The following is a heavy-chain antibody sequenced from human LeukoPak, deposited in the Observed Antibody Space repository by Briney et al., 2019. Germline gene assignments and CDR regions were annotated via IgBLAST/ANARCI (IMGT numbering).Heavy chain of an antibody. J-gene: IGHJ4*02. CDR3: VPSSYSSTSYYFDY. Sequence: ASVKVSCKPSGYTFTGYYMHWVRQAPGQGLEWMGWLNPNSGGTNYAQKFQGRVTMTRDTSISTAYMELSRLRSDDTAVYYCVPSSYSSTSYYFDYWGQGTLVTVSS. D-gene: IGHD6-13*01. CDR2: LNPNSGGT. CDR1: GYTFTGYY. V-gene: IGHV1-2*02.